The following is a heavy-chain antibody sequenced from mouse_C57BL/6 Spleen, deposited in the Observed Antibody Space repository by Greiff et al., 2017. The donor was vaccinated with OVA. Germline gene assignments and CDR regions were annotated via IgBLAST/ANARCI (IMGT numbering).Heavy chain of an antibody. V-gene: IGHV1-80*01. CDR3: ARYYGSPYYFDY. CDR2: IFPGVGDT. D-gene: IGHD1-1*01. J-gene: IGHJ2*01. Sequence: VQLQQSGAELVKPGASVKISCKASGYAFSSYWMNWVKQRPGKGLEWIGQIFPGVGDTNYNGKFKGKATLTADKSSSTAYMQLSSLTSEDSAVYFCARYYGSPYYFDYWGQGTTLTVSS. CDR1: GYAFSSYW.